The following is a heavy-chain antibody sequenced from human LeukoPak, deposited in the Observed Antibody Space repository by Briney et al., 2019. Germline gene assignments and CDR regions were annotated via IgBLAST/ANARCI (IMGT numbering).Heavy chain of an antibody. D-gene: IGHD1-26*01. Sequence: PGGSLRLSCAASGFTFSSCGMHWVRQAPGKGLEWVAFIRYDGSNKYSADSVKGRFTISRDNSKNTLYLQMNSLRAEDTAVYYCARDWVGATGDYFDYWGQGTLVTVSS. CDR2: IRYDGSNK. CDR1: GFTFSSCG. CDR3: ARDWVGATGDYFDY. J-gene: IGHJ4*02. V-gene: IGHV3-30*02.